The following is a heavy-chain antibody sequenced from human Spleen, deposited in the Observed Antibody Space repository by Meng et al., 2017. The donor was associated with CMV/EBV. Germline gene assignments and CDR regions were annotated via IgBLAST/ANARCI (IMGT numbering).Heavy chain of an antibody. D-gene: IGHD2-8*02. CDR2: INPNSGGT. CDR1: GYTFTGYY. J-gene: IGHJ5*02. V-gene: IGHV1-2*02. Sequence: ASVKVSCKASGYTFTGYYIHWVRQAPGQGFEWMGWINPNSGGTNYAQKFQGRVTMTRDTSISTAYMELTSLRSDDTAVYYCARNPSHTGWFDPWGQGTLVTVSS. CDR3: ARNPSHTGWFDP.